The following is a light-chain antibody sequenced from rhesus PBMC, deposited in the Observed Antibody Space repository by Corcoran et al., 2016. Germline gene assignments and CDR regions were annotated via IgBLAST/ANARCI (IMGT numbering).Light chain of an antibody. CDR1: QSLLHSGGKTY. Sequence: DIVMTQTPLSLPVTPGEPASISCRSSQSLLHSGGKTYLYWYLQKPGQSPQLLNYEVSTRASGVPDRFRGRGSGTDVTLKISRVEAEDVGVYYCMQGIQLPLTFGGGTKVEIK. V-gene: IGKV2S15*01. CDR2: EVS. CDR3: MQGIQLPLT. J-gene: IGKJ4*01.